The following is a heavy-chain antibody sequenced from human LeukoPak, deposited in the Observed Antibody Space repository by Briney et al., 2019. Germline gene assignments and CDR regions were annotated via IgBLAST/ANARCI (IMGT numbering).Heavy chain of an antibody. CDR1: GFTFSSYA. V-gene: IGHV3-23*01. J-gene: IGHJ4*02. Sequence: QSGGSLRLSCAASGFTFSSYAMSWVRQAPGKGLEWVSAISGSGGSTYYADSVKGRFTISRDNSKNTLYLQMNSLRAEDTAVYYCASEEQLVQQFDYWGQGTLVTVSS. D-gene: IGHD6-6*01. CDR3: ASEEQLVQQFDY. CDR2: ISGSGGST.